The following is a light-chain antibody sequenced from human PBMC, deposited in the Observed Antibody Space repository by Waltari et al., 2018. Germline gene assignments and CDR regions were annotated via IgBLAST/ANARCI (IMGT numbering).Light chain of an antibody. CDR1: QSVGIN. J-gene: IGKJ1*01. CDR2: TAS. Sequence: EIVMTQSPAALSVSPGERATLSCRASQSVGINLAWYQQKPDQPPRLLISTASTRATGIPARFSGSGSGTEFTLTINSLQSEDSAIYYCHQYNNWPPGGTFGQGTKVELK. CDR3: HQYNNWPPGGT. V-gene: IGKV3-15*01.